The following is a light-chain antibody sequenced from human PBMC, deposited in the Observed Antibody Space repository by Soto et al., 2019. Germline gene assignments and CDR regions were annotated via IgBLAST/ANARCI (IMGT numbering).Light chain of an antibody. CDR3: QVWDSGTDHYV. J-gene: IGLJ1*01. CDR1: NIGSKS. Sequence: SSELTQPPSVSVAPGQTASITCGGNNIGSKSVHWYQQKPGQAPVLVVYDDSARPSGIPERFSGSKSENTGTLTISRVEAGDEADYYCQVWDSGTDHYVFGTGTKLTVL. CDR2: DDS. V-gene: IGLV3-21*02.